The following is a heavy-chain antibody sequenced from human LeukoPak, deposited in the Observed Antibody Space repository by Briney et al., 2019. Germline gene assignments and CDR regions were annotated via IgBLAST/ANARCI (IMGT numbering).Heavy chain of an antibody. D-gene: IGHD3-22*01. Sequence: GGSLRLSCAASGFTFSSYAMSWVRQAPGKGLEWVSVISGSGGSTYYADSVKGWFTISRDNSKNTLYLQMSSLRAEDTAVYYCASPSSYDSSGQFILGAFDIWGQGTMVTVSS. CDR2: ISGSGGST. V-gene: IGHV3-23*01. CDR1: GFTFSSYA. J-gene: IGHJ3*02. CDR3: ASPSSYDSSGQFILGAFDI.